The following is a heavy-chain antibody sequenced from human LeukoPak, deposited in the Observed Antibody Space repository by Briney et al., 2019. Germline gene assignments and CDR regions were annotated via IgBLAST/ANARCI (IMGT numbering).Heavy chain of an antibody. Sequence: GGSLRLSCTASGFTFNLYWMTWVRQAPEKGLEWVANIKEDASEKDYVDSVKGRFTISRDNGKTSLYLQMNSLRGEDTAVYYCARLNWNYADYWGQGTLVTVSS. CDR2: IKEDASEK. CDR3: ARLNWNYADY. CDR1: GFTFNLYW. V-gene: IGHV3-7*01. D-gene: IGHD3-3*01. J-gene: IGHJ4*02.